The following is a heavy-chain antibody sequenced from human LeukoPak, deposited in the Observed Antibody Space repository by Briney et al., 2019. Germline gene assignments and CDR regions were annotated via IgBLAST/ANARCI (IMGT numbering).Heavy chain of an antibody. CDR1: GVTFISYA. D-gene: IGHD3-16*01. CDR2: IPSDGRDK. CDR3: TNHWGQFDY. V-gene: IGHV3-30*04. Sequence: GGSLRLSCAASGVTFISYAMHWVRQAPGKGLEWLAVIPSDGRDKYHADSVKGRFTISRDNSKNTLYLHMNSLTPHDTAVYYCTNHWGQFDYWGQGALVIVSS. J-gene: IGHJ4*02.